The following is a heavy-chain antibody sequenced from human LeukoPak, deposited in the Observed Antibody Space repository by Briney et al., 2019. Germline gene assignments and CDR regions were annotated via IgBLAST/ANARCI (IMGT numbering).Heavy chain of an antibody. CDR1: GDSISSHY. CDR3: ARVLQNYYHLDV. J-gene: IGHJ6*03. Sequence: SETLSLTCTVSGDSISSHYGSWIRQPPGKGLEWMGFFFEVGSTNYKSSLESRVTMSVDTSKNQFSLKLRSVTAADTAVYYCARVLQNYYHLDVWGTGTTVTVSS. D-gene: IGHD2/OR15-2a*01. V-gene: IGHV4-59*11. CDR2: FFEVGST.